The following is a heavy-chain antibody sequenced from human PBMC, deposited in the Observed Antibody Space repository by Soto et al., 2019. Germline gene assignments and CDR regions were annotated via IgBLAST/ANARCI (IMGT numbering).Heavy chain of an antibody. CDR2: ISYDGSNK. V-gene: IGHV3-30*18. CDR1: GFTFSSYG. J-gene: IGHJ6*03. CDR3: AKEGSWFGEIDPYYYYMDV. D-gene: IGHD3-10*01. Sequence: GGSLRLSCAASGFTFSSYGMHWVRQAPGKGLEWVAVISYDGSNKYYADSVKGRFTISRDNSKNTLYLQMNSLRAEDTAVYYRAKEGSWFGEIDPYYYYMDVWGKGTTVTVSS.